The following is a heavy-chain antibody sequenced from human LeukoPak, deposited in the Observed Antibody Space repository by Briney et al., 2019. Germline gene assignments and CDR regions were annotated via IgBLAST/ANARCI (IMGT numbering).Heavy chain of an antibody. CDR1: GFTFSSYS. J-gene: IGHJ6*02. V-gene: IGHV3-21*01. CDR2: ISSSSSYI. CDR3: ARSYSTSGYGEDGRDF. D-gene: IGHD6-13*01. Sequence: GGSLRLSCAASGFTFSSYSMNWVGQAPGKGLEWVSSISSSSSYIYYADSVKGRFTISRDNAKNSLYLQMNSLRAEDTAVYYCARSYSTSGYGEDGRDFGGQGPRSPSP.